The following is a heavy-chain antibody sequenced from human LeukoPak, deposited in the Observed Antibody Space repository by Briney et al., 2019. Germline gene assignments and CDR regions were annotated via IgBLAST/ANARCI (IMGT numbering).Heavy chain of an antibody. D-gene: IGHD2-21*02. CDR3: ASRGYCGGDCSGWFDP. V-gene: IGHV4-34*01. CDR2: INHSGST. CDR1: GGSFSGYY. Sequence: SETLSLTCAVYGGSFSGYYWSWIRQPPGKGLEWIGEINHSGSTNYNPSLKSRVTILVDTSKNQFSLKLSSVTAADTAVYYCASRGYCGGDCSGWFDPWGQGTLVTVSS. J-gene: IGHJ5*02.